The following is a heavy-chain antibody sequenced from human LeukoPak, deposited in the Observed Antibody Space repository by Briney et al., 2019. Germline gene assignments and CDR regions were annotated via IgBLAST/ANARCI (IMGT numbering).Heavy chain of an antibody. Sequence: GGSLRLSCAASGFTFSRYWMSWVRQAPGKGLEWVAFIRYDGSNKYYADSVKGRFTISRDNSKNTLYLQMNSLRAEDTAVYYCAKARGSGYYYYFDYWGQGTLVTVSS. CDR2: IRYDGSNK. V-gene: IGHV3-30*02. D-gene: IGHD3-22*01. CDR1: GFTFSRYW. CDR3: AKARGSGYYYYFDY. J-gene: IGHJ4*02.